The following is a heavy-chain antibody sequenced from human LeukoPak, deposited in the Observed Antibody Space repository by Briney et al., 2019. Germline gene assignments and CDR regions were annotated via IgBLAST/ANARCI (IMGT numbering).Heavy chain of an antibody. CDR1: GGTFSRYG. CDR3: AREGRVGENTFDY. D-gene: IGHD1-26*01. Sequence: SVKVSCKASGGTFSRYGISWVRQAPGQGLEWMGRIIPVFGTTNYAQKFQGRVTITTDESTSTAYMELSSLRYEDTAVYYCAREGRVGENTFDYWGQGTLVTVSS. V-gene: IGHV1-69*05. J-gene: IGHJ4*02. CDR2: IIPVFGTT.